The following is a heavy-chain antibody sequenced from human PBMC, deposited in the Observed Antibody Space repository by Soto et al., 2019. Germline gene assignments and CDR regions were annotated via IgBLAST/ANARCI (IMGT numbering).Heavy chain of an antibody. CDR1: GDTFAFYS. CDR3: ATSYGSGYRAFDY. J-gene: IGHJ4*02. D-gene: IGHD3-10*01. V-gene: IGHV1-69*02. CDR2: INPILSMS. Sequence: QVQLVQSGAEVKRPGSSVKVSCKASGDTFAFYSSNWVRQAPGLGLEWMGRINPILSMSNYAERFQSRVTMTADKSTSTAYMVLNSLRSEDTAMYYCATSYGSGYRAFDYWGQGALVTVSS.